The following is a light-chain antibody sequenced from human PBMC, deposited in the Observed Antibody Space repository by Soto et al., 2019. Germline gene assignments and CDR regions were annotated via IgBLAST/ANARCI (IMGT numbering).Light chain of an antibody. CDR2: DAS. J-gene: IGKJ1*01. Sequence: EIVLTQSPATLSLSPGERATLSCRASQSVSSYLAWYQQKPGQAPRLLIYDASNRATGLPAGFSGSGLGTNLTRTISRLEPGEFAVYYCQHRSKWALTFGQGTQGEMK. V-gene: IGKV3-11*01. CDR3: QHRSKWALT. CDR1: QSVSSY.